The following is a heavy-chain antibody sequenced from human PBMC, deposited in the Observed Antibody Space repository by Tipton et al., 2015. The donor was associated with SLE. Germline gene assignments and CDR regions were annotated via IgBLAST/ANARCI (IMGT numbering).Heavy chain of an antibody. CDR1: GGSVSSSSKY. Sequence: TLSLTCTVSGGSVSSSSKYWAWIRQPPGKGPEWIGSIHYTGTTTDYNSFLKSRVTMSVDTSKNQFSLRLTSVIAADTAVYYCARLHGYSYGLNWFDPWGQGTLISVSS. CDR2: IHYTGTTT. D-gene: IGHD5-18*01. CDR3: ARLHGYSYGLNWFDP. J-gene: IGHJ5*02. V-gene: IGHV4-39*07.